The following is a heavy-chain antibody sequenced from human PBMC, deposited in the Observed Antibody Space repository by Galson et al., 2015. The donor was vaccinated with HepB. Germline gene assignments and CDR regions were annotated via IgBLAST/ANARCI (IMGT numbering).Heavy chain of an antibody. J-gene: IGHJ4*02. Sequence: SETLSLTCIVSGGSISSSSYYWGWIRQPPGKGLEWIGSIYYSGSTYYNPSLKSRVTISLDTSKNQFSLKLTSVTAADTAVYYCARRPTSSWYYFDYWGQGTLVTVSS. V-gene: IGHV4-39*01. CDR1: GGSISSSSYY. CDR2: IYYSGST. D-gene: IGHD6-13*01. CDR3: ARRPTSSWYYFDY.